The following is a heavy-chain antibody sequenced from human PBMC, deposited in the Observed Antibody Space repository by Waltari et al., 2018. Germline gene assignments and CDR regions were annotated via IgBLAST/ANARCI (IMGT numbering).Heavy chain of an antibody. Sequence: EVPLLESGGDFVLPGGSLRLTCARSGFSFGSNAINWVRQAPGTGLEWVAAISVSDDTYYALSVDGRFTISRDTSRNTVYLHMNSLRAEDTAVYYCAKPFYNWDDPLDSWGQGTLVTVSS. D-gene: IGHD1-20*01. J-gene: IGHJ4*02. CDR1: GFSFGSNA. CDR2: ISVSDDT. CDR3: AKPFYNWDDPLDS. V-gene: IGHV3-23*01.